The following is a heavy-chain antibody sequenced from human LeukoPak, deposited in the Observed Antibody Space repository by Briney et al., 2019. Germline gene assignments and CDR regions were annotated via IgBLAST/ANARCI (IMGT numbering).Heavy chain of an antibody. CDR3: AKDISYSSSWYTFDY. CDR1: GFIVSSNY. V-gene: IGHV3-7*03. D-gene: IGHD6-13*01. Sequence: GGSLRLSCAASGFIVSSNYMSWVRQAPGKGLEWVANIKQDGSEKYYVDFVKGRFTISRDNSKNSLYLQMNSLRTEDTALYYCAKDISYSSSWYTFDYWGQETLVTVSS. CDR2: IKQDGSEK. J-gene: IGHJ4*02.